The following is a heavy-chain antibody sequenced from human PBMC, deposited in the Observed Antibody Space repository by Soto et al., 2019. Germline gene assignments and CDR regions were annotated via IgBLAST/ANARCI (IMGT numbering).Heavy chain of an antibody. V-gene: IGHV3-23*01. Sequence: EVQLLESGGGLVQPGGSLRLSCAASGFTFSSYAMSWVRQAPGKGLEWVSAISGSGGSTYYADSVKGRFPISSDNSNNTLYLQLTSLRAEDTAVYYCAKARNPYCSGGSCYSLPFDYWSQGTLVTVSS. CDR3: AKARNPYCSGGSCYSLPFDY. D-gene: IGHD2-15*01. CDR1: GFTFSSYA. CDR2: ISGSGGST. J-gene: IGHJ4*02.